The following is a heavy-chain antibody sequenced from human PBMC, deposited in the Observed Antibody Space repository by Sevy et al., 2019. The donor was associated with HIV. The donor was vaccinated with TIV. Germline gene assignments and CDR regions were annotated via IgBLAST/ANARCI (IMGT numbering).Heavy chain of an antibody. J-gene: IGHJ4*02. CDR2: ISSYNGNT. CDR3: ARGINYDKRDPFDY. CDR1: GYTFNNNG. Sequence: ASVKVYCKASGYTFNNNGINWVRQAPGQGLEWMGWISSYNGNTNYAQKFQGRVTMTTDTSTSKAYMELMSLRSDDTAVYYCARGINYDKRDPFDYRGQGTLVTVSS. V-gene: IGHV1-18*01. D-gene: IGHD3-16*01.